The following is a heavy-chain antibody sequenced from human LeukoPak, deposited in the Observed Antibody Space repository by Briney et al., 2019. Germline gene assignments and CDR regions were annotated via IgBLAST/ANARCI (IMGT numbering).Heavy chain of an antibody. D-gene: IGHD2/OR15-2a*01. Sequence: SETLSLTCTVSGGSISSHYWSWIRQPPGKGLEWNGYIYYSGSTNYNPSLKSRVTISVDTSKNQFSLKLSSVTAADTAVYYCASSMVAYFDYWGQGTLVTVSS. J-gene: IGHJ4*02. CDR1: GGSISSHY. CDR2: IYYSGST. V-gene: IGHV4-59*11. CDR3: ASSMVAYFDY.